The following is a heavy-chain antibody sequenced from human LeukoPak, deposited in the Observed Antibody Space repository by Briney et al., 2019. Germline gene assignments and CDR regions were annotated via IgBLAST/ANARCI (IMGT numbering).Heavy chain of an antibody. J-gene: IGHJ4*02. CDR3: ASFEYSSSLDDY. D-gene: IGHD6-6*01. V-gene: IGHV1-69*13. CDR2: IIPIFGTA. Sequence: SVKVSCKASGGTFSNYAITWVRQAPGQGLEWMGGIIPIFGTANYAQKFQSRVTITADESTSTAYMEVSSLISEDTAVYYCASFEYSSSLDDYWGQGTLVTVSS. CDR1: GGTFSNYA.